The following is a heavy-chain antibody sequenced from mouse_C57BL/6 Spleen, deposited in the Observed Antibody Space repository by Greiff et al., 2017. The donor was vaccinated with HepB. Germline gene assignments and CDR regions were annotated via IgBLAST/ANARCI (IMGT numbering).Heavy chain of an antibody. CDR3: ARGNYGSSYGYYDMDY. V-gene: IGHV1-26*01. CDR1: GYTFTDYY. J-gene: IGHJ4*01. Sequence: EVQLQQSGPELVKPGASVKISCKASGYTFTDYYMNWVKQSHGKSLEWIGDINPNNGGTSYNQKFKGKATLTVDKSSSTAYMELRSLTSEDSAVYYCARGNYGSSYGYYDMDYWGQGTSVTVSS. D-gene: IGHD1-1*01. CDR2: INPNNGGT.